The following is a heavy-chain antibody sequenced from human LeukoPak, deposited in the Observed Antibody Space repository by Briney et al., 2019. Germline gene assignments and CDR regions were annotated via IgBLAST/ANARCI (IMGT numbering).Heavy chain of an antibody. CDR3: ARDQYYDFWSVFDY. V-gene: IGHV3-7*01. Sequence: GGSLRLSCAAPGFTFSSYWMSWVRQAPGKGLEWVANIKQDGSEKYYVDSVKGRFTISRDNAKNSLYLQMNSLRAEDTAVYYCARDQYYDFWSVFDYWGQGTLVTVSS. CDR2: IKQDGSEK. CDR1: GFTFSSYW. J-gene: IGHJ4*02. D-gene: IGHD3-3*01.